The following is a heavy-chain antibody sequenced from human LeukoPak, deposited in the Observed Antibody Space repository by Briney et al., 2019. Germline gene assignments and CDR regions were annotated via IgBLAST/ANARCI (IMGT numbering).Heavy chain of an antibody. Sequence: PGGSLRLSCAASGFTFSSYAMHWVRQAPGKGLEWVAVISYDGSNKYYADSVKGRFTISRDNSKNTLYLLMNSLRAEDTAVYYCARVGSTSWSQAITTEFDYWGQGTLVTVSS. J-gene: IGHJ4*02. CDR2: ISYDGSNK. V-gene: IGHV3-30-3*01. CDR3: ARVGSTSWSQAITTEFDY. CDR1: GFTFSSYA. D-gene: IGHD6-13*01.